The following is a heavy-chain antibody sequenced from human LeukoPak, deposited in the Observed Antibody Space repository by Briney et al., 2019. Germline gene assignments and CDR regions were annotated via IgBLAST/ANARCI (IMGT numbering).Heavy chain of an antibody. CDR3: ARDTGAVTTHFGY. J-gene: IGHJ4*02. CDR1: GYTFTGYY. D-gene: IGHD4-17*01. Sequence: ASVKVSCKASGYTFTGYYMHWVRQAPGQGLEWMGWINPNNGGTNYAQKFQGRVTMTRDTSISTAYMELSRLTSDDTAVYYCARDTGAVTTHFGYWGQGTLVTVSS. CDR2: INPNNGGT. V-gene: IGHV1-2*02.